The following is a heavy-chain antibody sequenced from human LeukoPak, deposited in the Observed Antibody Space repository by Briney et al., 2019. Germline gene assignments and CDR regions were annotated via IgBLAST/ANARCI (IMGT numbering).Heavy chain of an antibody. CDR2: IIPIFGTA. D-gene: IGHD3-22*01. V-gene: IGHV1-69*13. Sequence: GASVKVSCKASGGTFSSYAISWVRQAPGQGLEWMGGIIPIFGTANYAQKFQGRVTITADESTSTAYMELSSLRSEDTAVYYCARASGYYDSSGYYYPPYYYYMDVWGKGTTVTISS. CDR1: GGTFSSYA. CDR3: ARASGYYDSSGYYYPPYYYYMDV. J-gene: IGHJ6*03.